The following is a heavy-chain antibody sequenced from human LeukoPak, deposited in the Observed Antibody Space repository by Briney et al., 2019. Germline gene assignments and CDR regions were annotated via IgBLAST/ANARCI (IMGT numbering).Heavy chain of an antibody. V-gene: IGHV3-48*02. CDR3: ARDSSDAYNPEPGY. CDR1: GFTFRSYS. D-gene: IGHD5-24*01. CDR2: ISGMSSTI. Sequence: GGSLRLSCAASGFTFRSYSMNWVRQAPGKGLEWVSFISGMSSTIYYADSVKGRFTISRDDAKNSVYLQMNSLRDEDTAVYYCARDSSDAYNPEPGYWGQGTLVTVSS. J-gene: IGHJ4*02.